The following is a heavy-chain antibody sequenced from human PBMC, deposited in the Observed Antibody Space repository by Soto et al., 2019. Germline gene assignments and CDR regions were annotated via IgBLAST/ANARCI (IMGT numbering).Heavy chain of an antibody. Sequence: SLRLSCAASGFTFSSYGMHWVRQAPGKGLEWVAVISFDGSNKYYADSVKGRFTISRDNSKNTLYLQMNSLRFEDTAVYYCAKDKSMRYFDYWGQGTLVTVSS. CDR2: ISFDGSNK. CDR1: GFTFSSYG. D-gene: IGHD3-22*01. V-gene: IGHV3-30*18. J-gene: IGHJ4*02. CDR3: AKDKSMRYFDY.